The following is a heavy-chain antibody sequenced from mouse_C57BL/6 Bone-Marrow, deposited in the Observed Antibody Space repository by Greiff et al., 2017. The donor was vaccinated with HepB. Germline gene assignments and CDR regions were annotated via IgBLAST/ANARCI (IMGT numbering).Heavy chain of an antibody. D-gene: IGHD3-3*01. CDR3: KKEDGGC. V-gene: IGHV1-15*01. CDR2: IDPGTGGT. Sequence: VQLQQSGAELVRPGASVTLSCKASGYTFTDYDMHWVKQTPVHGLEWIGAIDPGTGGTAYNQKFKGKAILTADKSSSTAYMELRSLASEDSAVYYCKKEDGGCWGKGTTVTVS. CDR1: GYTFTDYD. J-gene: IGHJ1*03.